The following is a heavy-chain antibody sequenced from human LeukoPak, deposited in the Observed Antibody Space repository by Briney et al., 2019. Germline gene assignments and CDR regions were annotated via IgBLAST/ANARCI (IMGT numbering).Heavy chain of an antibody. CDR1: GFTFSSYS. Sequence: GGSLRLSCAASGFTFSSYSMNWVRQAPGKGLEWVSSISSSSSYIYYADSVKGRFTISRDNAKNSLYLQMNSLRAEDTAVYYCAMSPPGPGYSGYDFDYWGQGTLVTVSS. V-gene: IGHV3-21*01. CDR2: ISSSSSYI. J-gene: IGHJ4*02. CDR3: AMSPPGPGYSGYDFDY. D-gene: IGHD5-12*01.